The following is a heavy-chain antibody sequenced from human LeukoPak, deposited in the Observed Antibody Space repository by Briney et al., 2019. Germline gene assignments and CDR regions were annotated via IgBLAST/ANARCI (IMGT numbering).Heavy chain of an antibody. CDR1: GFTFSSYG. CDR3: AKDVLQYRRIFDY. CDR2: IRYDGSNK. D-gene: IGHD4-11*01. J-gene: IGHJ4*02. Sequence: PGGSLRLSCAASGFTFSSYGMHWVRQAPGKGLEWVAFIRYDGSNKYYADSVKGRFTISRDNSKNTLYLQMNSLRAEDTAVYYCAKDVLQYRRIFDYWGQGTLVTVSS. V-gene: IGHV3-30*02.